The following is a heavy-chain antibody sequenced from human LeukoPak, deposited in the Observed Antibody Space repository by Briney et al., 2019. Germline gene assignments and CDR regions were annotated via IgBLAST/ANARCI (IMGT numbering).Heavy chain of an antibody. Sequence: GGSLRLSCAASGFTVSSNYMSWVRQAPGKGLEWVSVIYSGGNTYYADSVKGRFTISRDNSKNTLYLQMNSLRAEDTAVYYCAITPWQHAHYWGQGTLVTVSS. V-gene: IGHV3-53*01. CDR2: IYSGGNT. CDR1: GFTVSSNY. J-gene: IGHJ4*02. D-gene: IGHD5-12*01. CDR3: AITPWQHAHY.